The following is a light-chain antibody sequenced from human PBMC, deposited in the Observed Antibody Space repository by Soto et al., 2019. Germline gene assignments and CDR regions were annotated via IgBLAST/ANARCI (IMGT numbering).Light chain of an antibody. CDR1: QSVSSN. Sequence: EIVMTQSPATLSVSPGERATLSCRASQSVSSNLAWYQQKPGQAPRLLIYGASTRATGIPARFSGSGSGTEFPLTLSSLQSEDFAVYYCQQYNNWPRWTFGQGTKVEIK. CDR2: GAS. CDR3: QQYNNWPRWT. J-gene: IGKJ1*01. V-gene: IGKV3-15*01.